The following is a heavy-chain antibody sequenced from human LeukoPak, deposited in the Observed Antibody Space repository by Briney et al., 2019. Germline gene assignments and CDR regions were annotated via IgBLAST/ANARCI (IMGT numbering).Heavy chain of an antibody. J-gene: IGHJ4*02. D-gene: IGHD6-19*01. CDR2: IYHSGST. Sequence: SETLSLTCTVSGGSISSYYWSWIRQPPGKGLEWIGSIYHSGSTYYNPSLKSRVTISVDTSKNQFSLKLSSVTAADTAVYYCARDWLVGADFDYWGQGTLVTVSS. CDR1: GGSISSYY. V-gene: IGHV4-38-2*02. CDR3: ARDWLVGADFDY.